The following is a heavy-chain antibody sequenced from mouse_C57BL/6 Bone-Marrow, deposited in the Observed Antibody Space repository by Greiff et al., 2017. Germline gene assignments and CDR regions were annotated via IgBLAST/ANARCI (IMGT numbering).Heavy chain of an antibody. CDR2: IYWDDDK. CDR1: GFSLSTSGMG. J-gene: IGHJ4*01. D-gene: IGHD1-1*01. V-gene: IGHV8-12*01. Sequence: QVTLKESGPGILQSSQTLSLTCSFSGFSLSTSGMGVSWIRQPSGKGLEWLAHIYWDDDKRSNTSLKSRHTISKDTSRNQVFLKITSVDTADTATYYCARRIATVVSYYAMDYWGQGTSVTVSS. CDR3: ARRIATVVSYYAMDY.